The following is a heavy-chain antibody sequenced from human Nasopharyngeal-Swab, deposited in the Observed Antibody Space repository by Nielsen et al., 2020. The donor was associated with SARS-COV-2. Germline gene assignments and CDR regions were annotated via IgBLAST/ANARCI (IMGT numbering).Heavy chain of an antibody. CDR3: ARGYSGYYYFDY. CDR2: ISYDGSNK. V-gene: IGHV3-30*03. Sequence: WIRQPPGKGLEWVAAISYDGSNKYYEDSVKGRFTISRDNSKNTLYLQMNSLRAEDTAVYYCARGYSGYYYFDYWGQGTLVTVSS. J-gene: IGHJ4*02. D-gene: IGHD5-12*01.